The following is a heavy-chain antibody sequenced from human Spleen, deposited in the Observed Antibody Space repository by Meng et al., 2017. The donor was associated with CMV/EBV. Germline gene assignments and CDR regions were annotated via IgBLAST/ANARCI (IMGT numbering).Heavy chain of an antibody. CDR3: AHSPYYDILTGYRSFDY. CDR2: IQWNDDK. D-gene: IGHD3-9*01. Sequence: TLSLTCTVSGGSINSYYWSWIRQPPGKALEWLALIQWNDDKRYSPSLKSRLTITKDTSKNLVVLTMTNMDPVDTATYYCAHSPYYDILTGYRSFDYWGQGTLVTVSS. V-gene: IGHV2-5*01. CDR1: GGSINSYYW. J-gene: IGHJ4*02.